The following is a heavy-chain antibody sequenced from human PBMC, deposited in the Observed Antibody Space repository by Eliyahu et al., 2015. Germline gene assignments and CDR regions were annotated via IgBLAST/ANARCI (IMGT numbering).Heavy chain of an antibody. D-gene: IGHD2-21*01. CDR1: GGTFSSYA. CDR2: IIPIFGTA. V-gene: IGHV1-69*01. J-gene: IGHJ3*02. Sequence: QVQLVQSGAEVKKPGSSVKVSCXASGGTFSSYAISWVRQAPGQGLEWMGGIIPIFGTANYAQKFQGRVTITADESTSTAYMELSSLRSEDTAVYYCARYXGGDCYGPHDAFDIWGQGTMVTVSS. CDR3: ARYXGGDCYGPHDAFDI.